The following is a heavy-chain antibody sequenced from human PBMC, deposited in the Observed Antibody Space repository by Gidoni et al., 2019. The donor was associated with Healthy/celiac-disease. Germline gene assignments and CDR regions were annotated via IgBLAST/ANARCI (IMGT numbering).Heavy chain of an antibody. CDR1: GGAISSSNW. CDR3: ARGNSSSWYVSYFDY. CDR2: IYHSGST. Sequence: QVQLQASGPGLVKPSGTLSLTCPVSGGAISSSNWWRWVRQPPGKGLEWIGEIYHSGSTNYNPSLKSRVTISVDKSKNQFSLKLSSVTAADTAVYYCARGNSSSWYVSYFDYWGQGTLVTVSS. V-gene: IGHV4-4*02. D-gene: IGHD6-13*01. J-gene: IGHJ4*02.